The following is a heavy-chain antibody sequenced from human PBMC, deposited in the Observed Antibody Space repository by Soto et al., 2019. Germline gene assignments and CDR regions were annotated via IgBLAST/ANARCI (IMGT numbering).Heavy chain of an antibody. J-gene: IGHJ5*02. Sequence: SETLSLTCAVYGGSFSGYYWSWIRQPPGKGLEWIGEINHSGSTNYNPSLKSRVTISVDTSKNQFSLKLSSVTAADTAVYYCARRSARGYCSGGSCYSRTGWFDPWGQGTLVTVSS. CDR3: ARRSARGYCSGGSCYSRTGWFDP. V-gene: IGHV4-34*01. CDR2: INHSGST. CDR1: GGSFSGYY. D-gene: IGHD2-15*01.